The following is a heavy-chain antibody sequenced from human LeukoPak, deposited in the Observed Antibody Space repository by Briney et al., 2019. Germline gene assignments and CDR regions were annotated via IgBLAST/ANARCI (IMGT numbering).Heavy chain of an antibody. CDR3: ARGPPHYDILTGYSDY. CDR2: ISSSGSII. Sequence: GSLRLSCAASGFTFSSYEINWVRQAPGKGLEWVSYISSSGSIIYYADSVKGRFTISRDNAKNSLYLQMNSLRVEDTAVYYCARGPPHYDILTGYSDYWGQGTLVSVSS. J-gene: IGHJ4*02. D-gene: IGHD3-9*01. V-gene: IGHV3-48*03. CDR1: GFTFSSYE.